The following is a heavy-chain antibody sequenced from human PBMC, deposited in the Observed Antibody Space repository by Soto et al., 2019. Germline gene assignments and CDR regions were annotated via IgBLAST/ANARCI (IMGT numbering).Heavy chain of an antibody. CDR3: ARVSMRWELPKWFDP. D-gene: IGHD1-26*01. V-gene: IGHV4-59*01. Sequence: SETLSLTCTVSGGSISSYYWSWIRQPPGKGLEWIGYSYYSGSTNYNPSLKSRVTISVDTSKNQFSLKLSSVTAADTAVYYFARVSMRWELPKWFDPWGQGTLVTVSA. CDR2: SYYSGST. J-gene: IGHJ5*02. CDR1: GGSISSYY.